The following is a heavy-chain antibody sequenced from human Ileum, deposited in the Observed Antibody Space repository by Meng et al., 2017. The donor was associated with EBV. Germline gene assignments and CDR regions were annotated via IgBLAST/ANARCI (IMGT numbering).Heavy chain of an antibody. CDR2: TSHSGST. Sequence: VHLQESGPGLVKPSATLSLTCAVSGGSISRSDWWSWVRQPPGKGLEWIGETSHSGSTNYSPSLKSRVTISLDKSKNQLSLKLNSVTAADTAVYYCASSDYYRSDYWGQGTLVTVSS. V-gene: IGHV4-4*02. D-gene: IGHD3-22*01. CDR1: GGSISRSDW. CDR3: ASSDYYRSDY. J-gene: IGHJ4*02.